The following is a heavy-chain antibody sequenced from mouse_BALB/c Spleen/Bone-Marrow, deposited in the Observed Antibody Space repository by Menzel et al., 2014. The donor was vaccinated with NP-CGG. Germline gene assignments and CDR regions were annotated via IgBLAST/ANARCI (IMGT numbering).Heavy chain of an antibody. CDR3: TRKSIYFGNCIDFGY. CDR2: IDPETGGT. V-gene: IGHV1-15*01. J-gene: IGHJ2*01. D-gene: IGHD2-1*01. CDR1: GYRFTDYE. Sequence: QVQLQQSGAELVRPGASVTLSCKASGYRFTDYEMHWVKLTPVHGLDWIGSIDPETGGTAYNQKFKGKATLTADESSSTAYMRLRSQTTEDSADYYCTRKSIYFGNCIDFGYWGQGTTVSVSS.